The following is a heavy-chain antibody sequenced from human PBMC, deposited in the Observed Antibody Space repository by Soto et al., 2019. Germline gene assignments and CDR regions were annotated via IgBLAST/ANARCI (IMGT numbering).Heavy chain of an antibody. CDR1: GYTLTELS. CDR2: FDPEDGET. J-gene: IGHJ3*02. D-gene: IGHD3-3*01. Sequence: ASVKVSCKVSGYTLTELSMHWVRQAPGKGLEWMGGFDPEDGETIYAQKFQGRVTMTEDTSTDTAYMELSSLRSEDTAVYYCVGVVTASDAFDIWGQGTMVTVSS. CDR3: VGVVTASDAFDI. V-gene: IGHV1-24*01.